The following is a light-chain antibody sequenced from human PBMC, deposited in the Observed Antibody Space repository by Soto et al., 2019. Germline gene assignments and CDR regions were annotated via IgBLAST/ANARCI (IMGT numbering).Light chain of an antibody. CDR1: SGHSSYA. CDR3: QTWGTGSPYV. CDR2: LNSDGSH. V-gene: IGLV4-69*01. J-gene: IGLJ1*01. Sequence: QSVLTQSPSASASLGASVKLTCTLSSGHSSYAIAWHQQQPEKGPRYLMKLNSDGSHSKGGGIPDRFSGSSSGAERYLTISSLQSEDEADYYCQTWGTGSPYVFGTGTKVTVL.